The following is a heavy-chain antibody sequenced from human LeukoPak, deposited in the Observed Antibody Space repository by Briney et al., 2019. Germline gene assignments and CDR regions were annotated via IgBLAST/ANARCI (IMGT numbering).Heavy chain of an antibody. J-gene: IGHJ4*02. CDR3: ARGAPGSSQPVDY. CDR1: GFTFSSYS. CDR2: ISSSSSYI. Sequence: PGGSLRHSCAASGFTFSSYSMNWVRQAPGKGLEWVSSISSSSSYIYYADSVKGRFTISRDNAKNSLYLQMNSLRAEDTAVYYCARGAPGSSQPVDYWGQGTLVTVSS. V-gene: IGHV3-21*01. D-gene: IGHD6-13*01.